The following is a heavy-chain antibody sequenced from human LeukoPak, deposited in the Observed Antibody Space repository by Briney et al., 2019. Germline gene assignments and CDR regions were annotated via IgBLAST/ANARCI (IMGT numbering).Heavy chain of an antibody. V-gene: IGHV3-7*03. CDR1: GFTFSSYS. CDR3: ARAPRYCSSGSCLLTRFGY. CDR2: IKQDESEK. J-gene: IGHJ4*02. D-gene: IGHD2-15*01. Sequence: GGSLRLSRAASGFTFSSYSMNWVRQAPGKGLGWVANIKQDESEKYYVDSVKGRFTISRDNAKNSLHLQMKSLRVEDTAVYYCARAPRYCSSGSCLLTRFGYWGQGTLVTVSS.